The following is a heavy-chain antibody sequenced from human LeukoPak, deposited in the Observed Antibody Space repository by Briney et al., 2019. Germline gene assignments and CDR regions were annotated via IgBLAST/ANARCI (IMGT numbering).Heavy chain of an antibody. CDR2: IIPIFGTA. Sequence: ASVKVSCKDSGGTFSSYAVSWVRQAPGQGLEWMGRIIPIFGTANYAQKFQGRVTITTDESTSTAYMELSSLRSEDTAVYYCARDGVAVAGLLNWGQGTLVTVSS. CDR3: ARDGVAVAGLLN. CDR1: GGTFSSYA. J-gene: IGHJ4*02. V-gene: IGHV1-69*05. D-gene: IGHD6-19*01.